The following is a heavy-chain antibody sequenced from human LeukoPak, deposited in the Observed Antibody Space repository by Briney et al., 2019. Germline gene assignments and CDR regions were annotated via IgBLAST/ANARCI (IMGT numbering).Heavy chain of an antibody. Sequence: GGSLRLSCAASGFTFSSYWMHWVRQVPGKGLVWVSRINTDGSSTIYADSVKGRFTISRDNAKNTLYLQMNSLRAEDTAVYYCAKGHCSSTSCLSSAEYFQHWGQGTLVTVSS. CDR3: AKGHCSSTSCLSSAEYFQH. CDR2: INTDGSST. V-gene: IGHV3-74*01. CDR1: GFTFSSYW. J-gene: IGHJ1*01. D-gene: IGHD2-2*01.